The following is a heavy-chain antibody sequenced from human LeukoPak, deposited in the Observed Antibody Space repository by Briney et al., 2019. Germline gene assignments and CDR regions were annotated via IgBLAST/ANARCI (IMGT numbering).Heavy chain of an antibody. V-gene: IGHV4-4*07. Sequence: PSETLSLTCTVSGGSISSYYWSWIRQPAGKGLEWIGRIYTSGSTNYNPSLKSRVTMSVDTSKNQFSLKLSSVTAADTAVYYCARGKQGINVNYYYYMDVWGRGTTVTVSS. CDR1: GGSISSYY. J-gene: IGHJ6*03. CDR2: IYTSGST. D-gene: IGHD3-16*01. CDR3: ARGKQGINVNYYYYMDV.